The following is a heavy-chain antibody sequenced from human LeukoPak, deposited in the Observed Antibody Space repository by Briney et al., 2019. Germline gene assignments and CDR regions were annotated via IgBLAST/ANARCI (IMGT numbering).Heavy chain of an antibody. Sequence: ASVKVSCKASGYTFTSYAMNWVRQAPGQGLEWMGWINTNTGNPTYAQGFTGRFVFSLDTSVSTAYLQISSLKAEDTAVYYCARDLAVAANRGDFQHWGQGTLVTVSS. V-gene: IGHV7-4-1*02. J-gene: IGHJ1*01. CDR3: ARDLAVAANRGDFQH. D-gene: IGHD6-19*01. CDR1: GYTFTSYA. CDR2: INTNTGNP.